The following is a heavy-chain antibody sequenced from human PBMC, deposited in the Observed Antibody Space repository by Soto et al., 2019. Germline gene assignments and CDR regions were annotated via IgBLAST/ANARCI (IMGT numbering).Heavy chain of an antibody. Sequence: QVQLQEAGPGLVKPSQTLSLTCTVSGGSISSGDYYWSWIRQHPGKGLEWIGYIYYSGSTYYNPSLKSRVTRSMDTSKTQFSLKLSSVTAADTAVYFCARGYCSAGSCYSHLDYWGQGTLVSVSS. D-gene: IGHD2-15*01. CDR2: IYYSGST. V-gene: IGHV4-31*03. CDR3: ARGYCSAGSCYSHLDY. CDR1: GGSISSGDYY. J-gene: IGHJ4*02.